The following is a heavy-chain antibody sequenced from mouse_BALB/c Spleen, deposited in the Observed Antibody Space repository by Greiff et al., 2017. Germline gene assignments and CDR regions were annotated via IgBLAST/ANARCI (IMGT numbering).Heavy chain of an antibody. V-gene: IGHV5-12-2*01. CDR3: ARLYGNYVWYFDV. Sequence: EVKLMESGGGLVQPGGSLKLPCAVSGFSFSSYTMFWVRQNPEKRLEWVAYIRNGGGSTYYPDTVKGRFTISRDNAKNTLYLQMSSLKSEDTAMYYCARLYGNYVWYFDVWGAGTTVTVSS. J-gene: IGHJ1*01. CDR2: IRNGGGST. D-gene: IGHD2-1*01. CDR1: GFSFSSYT.